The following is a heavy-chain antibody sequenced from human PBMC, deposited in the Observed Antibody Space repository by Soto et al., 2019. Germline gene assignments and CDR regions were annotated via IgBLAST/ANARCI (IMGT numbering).Heavy chain of an antibody. V-gene: IGHV1-2*04. CDR2: INPNGGVT. CDR1: GYTFTDYY. CDR3: ARGVSGWSPFDI. D-gene: IGHD6-19*01. Sequence: ASVKVSCKASGYTFTDYYVHWVRQAPGQGLEWMGWINPNGGVTNYAQKFQGWVTLTRDTSVSTAYMELNRLKSDDTAVFFCARGVSGWSPFDIWGQGTLVTVS. J-gene: IGHJ4*02.